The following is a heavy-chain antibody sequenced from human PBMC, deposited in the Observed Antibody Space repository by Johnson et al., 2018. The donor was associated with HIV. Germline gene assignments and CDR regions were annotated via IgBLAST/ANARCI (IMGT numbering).Heavy chain of an antibody. J-gene: IGHJ3*02. CDR1: GFTFSSYP. Sequence: VQLVESGGGVVQPGRSLRLSCAASGFTFSSYPMHWVRQAPGKGLEWVAIISYDGSNKYYADSVKGRFTISRDNSKNTLYLQMNSLRAEDTAVYYCARDSGVNYGWDAFDIWGQGTMVTVSS. D-gene: IGHD4-17*01. CDR2: ISYDGSNK. V-gene: IGHV3-30-3*01. CDR3: ARDSGVNYGWDAFDI.